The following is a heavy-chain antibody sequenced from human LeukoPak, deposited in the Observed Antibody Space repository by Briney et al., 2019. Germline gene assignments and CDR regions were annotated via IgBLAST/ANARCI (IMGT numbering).Heavy chain of an antibody. CDR3: ARMTTVTDIHDAFDV. D-gene: IGHD4-17*01. V-gene: IGHV4-30-4*01. CDR2: IQYRGPT. J-gene: IGHJ3*01. CDR1: GASISGATYY. Sequence: SQTLSLTCSVSGASISGATYYWSWVRQPPGKSLEWIGYIQYRGPTYSNPSRKSRLRISMESSRTQFSLHLRAATAADTAGYYCARMTTVTDIHDAFDVWGQGTMVTVSS.